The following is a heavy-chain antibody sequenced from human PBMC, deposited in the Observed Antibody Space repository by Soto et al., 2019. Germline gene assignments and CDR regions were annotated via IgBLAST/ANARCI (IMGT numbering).Heavy chain of an antibody. D-gene: IGHD3-22*01. J-gene: IGHJ4*02. V-gene: IGHV1-2*04. CDR3: ARENAGLNYYDSSGPSEGYYFDY. Sequence: GASVKVSCKASGYTFTGYYMHWVRQSHRQRPERKEWINPNSIGTNYAQQNQGWVTMTRDTSIRTAYMELSRLRSDDTAVYYCARENAGLNYYDSSGPSEGYYFDYWVQGTLVTVSS. CDR2: INPNSIGT. CDR1: GYTFTGYY.